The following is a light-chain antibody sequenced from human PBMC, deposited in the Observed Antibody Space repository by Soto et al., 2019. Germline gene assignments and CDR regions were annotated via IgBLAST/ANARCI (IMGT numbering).Light chain of an antibody. CDR2: GES. Sequence: EIVMTQSPATLSVPPGERATLSCRASQSISSNLAWYQQKPGQAPRLLIYGESTRATGIPARFSGSGSGTEFTLTISSLQSEDFAVYYCQQYNNWPPWTFGQGTKVEIK. V-gene: IGKV3D-15*01. CDR1: QSISSN. J-gene: IGKJ1*01. CDR3: QQYNNWPPWT.